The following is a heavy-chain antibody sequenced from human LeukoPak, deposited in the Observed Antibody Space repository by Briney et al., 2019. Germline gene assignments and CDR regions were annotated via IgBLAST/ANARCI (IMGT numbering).Heavy chain of an antibody. Sequence: PSETLSLTCTVSGYSISSGYYWGWIRQPPGKGLEWIGSIYHSGRTFYNPSLKSRVTISVDTSKNQFSLKLTSVTAADTAVYYCARAPPFDPWGQGTLVIVSS. V-gene: IGHV4-38-2*02. CDR2: IYHSGRT. J-gene: IGHJ5*02. CDR1: GYSISSGYY. CDR3: ARAPPFDP.